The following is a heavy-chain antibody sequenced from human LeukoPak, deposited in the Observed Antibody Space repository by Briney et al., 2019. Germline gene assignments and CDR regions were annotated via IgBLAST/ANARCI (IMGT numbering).Heavy chain of an antibody. CDR2: IKQDGSEK. CDR1: GLTFSSYW. D-gene: IGHD3-16*02. Sequence: GGSLRLSCAASGLTFSSYWMSWVRQAPGKGLEWVANIKQDGSEKYYVDSVKGRFTISRDNAKNSLYLQMNSLRAEDTAVYYCAREDYDYVWGSYRYVGTDYWGQGTLVTVSS. J-gene: IGHJ4*02. CDR3: AREDYDYVWGSYRYVGTDY. V-gene: IGHV3-7*03.